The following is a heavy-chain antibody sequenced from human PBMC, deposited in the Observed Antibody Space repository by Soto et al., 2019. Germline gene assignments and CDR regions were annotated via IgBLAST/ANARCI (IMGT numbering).Heavy chain of an antibody. Sequence: SETLSLTCAVYGGSFSGYYWRWIRQPPGKGLEWIGEINHSGSTNYNPSLKSRVTISVDTSKNQFSLKLSSVTAADTAVYYCARLLRYYDFWSGPNWFDPWGQGTLVTV. D-gene: IGHD3-3*01. CDR3: ARLLRYYDFWSGPNWFDP. CDR1: GGSFSGYY. CDR2: INHSGST. V-gene: IGHV4-34*01. J-gene: IGHJ5*02.